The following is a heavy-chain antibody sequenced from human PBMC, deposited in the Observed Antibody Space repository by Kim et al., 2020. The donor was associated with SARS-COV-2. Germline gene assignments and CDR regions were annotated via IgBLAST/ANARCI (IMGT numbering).Heavy chain of an antibody. CDR3: ARGLYDYGDSYYFDY. V-gene: IGHV3-53*01. Sequence: SVKGRFTISRDNSKNTLYLQMNSLRAEDTAVYYCARGLYDYGDSYYFDYWGQGTLVTVSS. D-gene: IGHD4-17*01. J-gene: IGHJ4*02.